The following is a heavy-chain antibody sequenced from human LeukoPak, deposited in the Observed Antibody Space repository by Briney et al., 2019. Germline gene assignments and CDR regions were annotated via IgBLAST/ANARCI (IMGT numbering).Heavy chain of an antibody. V-gene: IGHV3-23*01. CDR2: IGSSGDST. CDR3: AKDLGTMSITGAGTDS. Sequence: EGSLRLSCAASGFTFSSYSMTWVRQAPGKGLEWVTAIGSSGDSTFYADSVKGRVTISRDNSRNTLYLQMDSLRAEDTALYYCAKDLGTMSITGAGTDSWGQGTLVTVSS. D-gene: IGHD6-13*01. CDR1: GFTFSSYS. J-gene: IGHJ5*01.